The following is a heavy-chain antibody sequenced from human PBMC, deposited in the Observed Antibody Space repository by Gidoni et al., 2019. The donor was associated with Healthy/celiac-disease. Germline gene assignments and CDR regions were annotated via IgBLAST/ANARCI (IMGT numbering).Heavy chain of an antibody. V-gene: IGHV1-2*04. Sequence: QVQLVQSGAEVTKPGASVKVSCKASGYTFTGYYMHWVRQAPGQGLEWMGWINPNSGGTNYAQKFQGWVTMTRDTSISTAYMELSRLRSDDTAVYYCARGTMIGYYYYGMDVWGQGTTVTVSS. CDR2: INPNSGGT. D-gene: IGHD3-22*01. J-gene: IGHJ6*02. CDR3: ARGTMIGYYYYGMDV. CDR1: GYTFTGYY.